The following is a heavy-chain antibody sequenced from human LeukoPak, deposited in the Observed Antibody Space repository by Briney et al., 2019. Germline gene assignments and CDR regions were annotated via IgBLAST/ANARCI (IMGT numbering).Heavy chain of an antibody. Sequence: GGSLRLSCAASGFTFSDYYMSWIRQAPGKGLEWVSYISSSGSTIYYADSVKGRFTISRDNAKNSLYLQMNSLRAEDTAVYYCARDLPSGYSSSGYFDYWGQGTLVTVSS. CDR1: GFTFSDYY. D-gene: IGHD4-4*01. CDR2: ISSSGSTI. CDR3: ARDLPSGYSSSGYFDY. J-gene: IGHJ4*02. V-gene: IGHV3-11*01.